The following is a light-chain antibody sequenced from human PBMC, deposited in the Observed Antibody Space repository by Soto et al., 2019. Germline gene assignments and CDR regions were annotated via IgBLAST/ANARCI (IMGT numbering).Light chain of an antibody. J-gene: IGKJ4*01. Sequence: DIQMTQSPSSLSASVGDRVTITCRASQSISSYLNWYQQKPGKAPKLLIYAASSLQSGVPSRFSGSGSVTDFTLTISSLQPEDFATYYCQQSYSTPLTVGGGTKVEIK. CDR2: AAS. CDR1: QSISSY. V-gene: IGKV1-39*01. CDR3: QQSYSTPLT.